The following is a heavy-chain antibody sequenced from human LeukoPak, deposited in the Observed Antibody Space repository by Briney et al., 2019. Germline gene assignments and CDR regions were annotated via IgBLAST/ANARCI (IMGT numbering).Heavy chain of an antibody. D-gene: IGHD6-19*01. CDR2: ISGSGGST. V-gene: IGHV3-23*01. CDR1: GFTFSSYA. J-gene: IGHJ4*02. Sequence: GGSLRLSCAASGFTFSSYAMSWVRQAPGKGLEWVSAISGSGGSTYYADSVKGRFTISRDNSKNTLYLQMNSLRAEDTAVYYCARRSGIAVAGAFDYWGQGTLVTVSS. CDR3: ARRSGIAVAGAFDY.